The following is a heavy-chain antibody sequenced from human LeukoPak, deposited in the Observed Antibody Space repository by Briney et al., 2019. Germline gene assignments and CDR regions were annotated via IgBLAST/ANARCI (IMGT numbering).Heavy chain of an antibody. Sequence: GGSLRLSCAASGFTFSSYSMNWVRQAPGKGLEWVSYISSSSSTIYYADSVKGRFTISRDNAKNSLYLQMNSLRAEDTAVYYCARDLLGSDFWSGYHDYWGQGTLVTVSP. V-gene: IGHV3-48*01. CDR3: ARDLLGSDFWSGYHDY. CDR2: ISSSSSTI. D-gene: IGHD3-3*01. CDR1: GFTFSSYS. J-gene: IGHJ4*02.